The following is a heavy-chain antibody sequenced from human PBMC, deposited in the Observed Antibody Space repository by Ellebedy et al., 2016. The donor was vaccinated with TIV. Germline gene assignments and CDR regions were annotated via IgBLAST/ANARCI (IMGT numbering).Heavy chain of an antibody. CDR2: IKQDGSEK. D-gene: IGHD3-22*01. CDR3: ARDGSGYYTNYYFDF. CDR1: GFTFSTYW. Sequence: GESLKISCAASGFTFSTYWMSWVRQAPGKGLEWVANIKQDGSEKYYVDSVKGRFTISRDNAKNSLYLQMNSLRAEDTAVYYCARDGSGYYTNYYFDFWGQGTLVTVSS. J-gene: IGHJ4*02. V-gene: IGHV3-7*04.